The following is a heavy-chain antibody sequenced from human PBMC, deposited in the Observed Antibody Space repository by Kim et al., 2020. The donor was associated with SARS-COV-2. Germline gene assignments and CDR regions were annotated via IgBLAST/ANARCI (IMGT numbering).Heavy chain of an antibody. J-gene: IGHJ6*02. D-gene: IGHD3-10*01. CDR2: ISSSSSYI. Sequence: GGSLRLSCAASGFTFSSYSMNWVRQAPGKGLEWDSSISSSSSYIYYADSVKGRFTISRDNAKNSLYLQMNSLRAEDTAVYYCAHPMGSGTTDGYYYYGMDVWGQGTTVTVSS. CDR1: GFTFSSYS. CDR3: AHPMGSGTTDGYYYYGMDV. V-gene: IGHV3-21*01.